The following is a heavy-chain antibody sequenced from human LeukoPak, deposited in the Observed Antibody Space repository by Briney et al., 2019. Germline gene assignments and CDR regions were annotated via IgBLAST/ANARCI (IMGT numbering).Heavy chain of an antibody. CDR3: ARQGLGTYYYGSGKSGNAFDI. D-gene: IGHD3-10*01. CDR1: GYSFTSYW. Sequence: GEPLKISCKGSGYSFTSYWIGWVRQMPGKGLEWMGIIYPGDSDTRYSPSFQGQVTISADKSISTAYLQWSSLKASDTAMYYCARQGLGTYYYGSGKSGNAFDIWGQGTMVTVSS. J-gene: IGHJ3*02. V-gene: IGHV5-51*01. CDR2: IYPGDSDT.